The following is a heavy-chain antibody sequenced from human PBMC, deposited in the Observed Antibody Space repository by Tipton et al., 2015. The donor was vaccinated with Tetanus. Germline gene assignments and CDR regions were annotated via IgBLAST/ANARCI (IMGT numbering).Heavy chain of an antibody. V-gene: IGHV3-48*01. CDR1: GFTFSRYS. D-gene: IGHD2-15*01. CDR3: AREADCSGGSCFSGDFDN. J-gene: IGHJ4*02. Sequence: SLRLSCTASGFTFSRYSMNWVRQAPGKGLEWVSYISSGSTTIYYADSVKGRFTISRDNSKNTLYLQMNSLRAEDTAVYYCAREADCSGGSCFSGDFDNWGQGTQVTVSS. CDR2: ISSGSTTI.